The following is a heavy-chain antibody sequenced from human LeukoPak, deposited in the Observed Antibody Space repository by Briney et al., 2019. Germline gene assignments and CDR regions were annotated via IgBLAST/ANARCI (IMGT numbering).Heavy chain of an antibody. CDR1: GYTFTRYA. V-gene: IGHV7-4-1*02. D-gene: IGHD1-1*01. CDR2: INTDTGNP. CDR3: AGDQLERRNNRFDP. Sequence: GASVKVSCKASGYTFTRYAMNWVRQAPGQGLEWMGWINTDTGNPTYAQGFTGRFVFSLDTSVSTAYLQISSLKAEDTAVYYCAGDQLERRNNRFDPWGQGTLVTVSS. J-gene: IGHJ5*02.